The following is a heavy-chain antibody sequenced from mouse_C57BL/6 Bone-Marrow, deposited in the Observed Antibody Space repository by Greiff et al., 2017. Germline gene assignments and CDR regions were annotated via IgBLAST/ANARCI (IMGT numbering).Heavy chain of an antibody. D-gene: IGHD1-1*01. CDR2: IDPEDGET. V-gene: IGHV14-2*01. J-gene: IGHJ1*03. Sequence: EVKVEESGAELVKPGASVKLSCTASGFNIKDYYMHWVKQRTEQGLEWIGRIDPEDGETKYAPKFQGKATITADTSSNTAYLQLSSLTSEDTAVYYCASLSLITTVVAPHWYFDVWGTGTTVTVSS. CDR3: ASLSLITTVVAPHWYFDV. CDR1: GFNIKDYY.